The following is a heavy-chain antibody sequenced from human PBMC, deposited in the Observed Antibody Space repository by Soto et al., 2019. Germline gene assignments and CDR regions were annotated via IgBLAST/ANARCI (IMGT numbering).Heavy chain of an antibody. CDR3: ARVYGLVKPDDFWSGYYDY. Sequence: QVQLVQSGAEVMKPGASVKISCKTSGYTFTNNYINGVRQAPGQGLEWVVLINPTGDSTTYAQTFQGRVTMTRDTSTSTVYMELSSLRSDDTAVYYCARVYGLVKPDDFWSGYYDYWGQGTLVTVSS. D-gene: IGHD3-3*01. V-gene: IGHV1-46*01. CDR2: INPTGDST. J-gene: IGHJ4*02. CDR1: GYTFTNNY.